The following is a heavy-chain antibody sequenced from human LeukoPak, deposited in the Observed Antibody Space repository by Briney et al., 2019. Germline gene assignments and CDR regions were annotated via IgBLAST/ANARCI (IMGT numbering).Heavy chain of an antibody. V-gene: IGHV4-34*01. CDR1: TYPLTNHY. Sequence: DPSQTLSLTCAVYTYPLTNHYWICIRQPPGKGLEWIGEINHSGGTNYNPSLKSRVTISVDTSKNQFFLKLTTVTAADTAVYYCARGPAAIHPWGQGTLVTVSS. CDR2: INHSGGT. D-gene: IGHD2-2*01. CDR3: ARGPAAIHP. J-gene: IGHJ5*02.